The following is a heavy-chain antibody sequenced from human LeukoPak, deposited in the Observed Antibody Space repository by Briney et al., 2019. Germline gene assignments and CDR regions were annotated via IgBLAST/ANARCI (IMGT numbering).Heavy chain of an antibody. CDR3: ARMRRYYGSGKNYMDV. Sequence: KSSETLSLACTVSGGSISIYYWSWIRQPPGKGLEWIGYISDSGITNYNPSLKSIVTISVDTSKNQFSLKLSSVTAAATAVYYCARMRRYYGSGKNYMDVWGKGTTVTVSS. J-gene: IGHJ6*03. V-gene: IGHV4-59*08. CDR1: GGSISIYY. CDR2: ISDSGIT. D-gene: IGHD3-10*01.